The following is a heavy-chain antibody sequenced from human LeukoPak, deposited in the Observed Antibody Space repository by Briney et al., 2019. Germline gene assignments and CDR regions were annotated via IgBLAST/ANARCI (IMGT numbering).Heavy chain of an antibody. V-gene: IGHV3-53*01. CDR1: GFTVSSNY. D-gene: IGHD6-19*01. CDR2: IYGGGST. Sequence: GGSLRLSCAASGFTVSSNYMSWVRQAPGKGLEWVSLIYGGGSTYYADAVKGRLTISRENPKNMLFLQMTRLRAEEPAVYYCVASTYSQRNYFDVWGQGTLVTVSS. CDR3: VASTYSQRNYFDV. J-gene: IGHJ4*02.